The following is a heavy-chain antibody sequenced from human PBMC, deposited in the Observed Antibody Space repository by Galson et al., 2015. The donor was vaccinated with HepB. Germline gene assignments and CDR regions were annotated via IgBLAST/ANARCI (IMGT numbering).Heavy chain of an antibody. CDR3: ARNYDSDAFDI. D-gene: IGHD3-3*01. J-gene: IGHJ3*02. Sequence: SLRLSCAASGFTFSRYSMNWVRQAPGKGLEWVSSISSSSSYIYYADSVKGRFTISRDNAKNSLYLQMNSLRAEDTAVYYCARNYDSDAFDIWGQGTMVTVSS. CDR1: GFTFSRYS. CDR2: ISSSSSYI. V-gene: IGHV3-21*01.